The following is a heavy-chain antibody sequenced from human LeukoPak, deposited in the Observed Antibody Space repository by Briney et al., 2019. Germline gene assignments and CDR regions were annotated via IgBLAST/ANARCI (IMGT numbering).Heavy chain of an antibody. CDR1: GGSFSGYY. CDR3: ASTSYDYVWGSYRPDY. CDR2: INHSGST. D-gene: IGHD3-16*02. V-gene: IGHV4-34*01. Sequence: SETLSLTCAVYGGSFSGYYWNWIRQPPGKGLEWIGEINHSGSTNYNPSLKSRVTVSLDTSKNQFSLKLSSVTAADTAVYYCASTSYDYVWGSYRPDYWGQGTLVTVSS. J-gene: IGHJ4*02.